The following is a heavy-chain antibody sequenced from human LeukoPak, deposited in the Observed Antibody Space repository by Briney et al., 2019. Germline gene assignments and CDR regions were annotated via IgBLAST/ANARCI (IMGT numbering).Heavy chain of an antibody. CDR3: ARDTGSGSYCGMDV. CDR2: VYYSGST. V-gene: IGHV4-59*01. Sequence: SETLSLTCTVSGGSISSYYWSWIRQPPGKGLEWIGYVYYSGSTDFNPSLKSRVTISVDTANNQFSLNVSSVTAADTAVYYCARDTGSGSYCGMDVWGQGTTVTVSS. D-gene: IGHD3-10*01. CDR1: GGSISSYY. J-gene: IGHJ6*02.